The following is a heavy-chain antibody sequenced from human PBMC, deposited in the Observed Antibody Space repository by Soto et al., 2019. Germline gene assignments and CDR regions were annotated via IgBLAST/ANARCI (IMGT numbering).Heavy chain of an antibody. D-gene: IGHD5-12*01. CDR3: ARPRGYSGYDPVYYYYGMDV. CDR1: GFTFSSYA. CDR2: ISYDGSNK. V-gene: IGHV3-30-3*01. J-gene: IGHJ6*02. Sequence: GGSLRLSCAASGFTFSSYAMHWVRQSPGKGLEWVAVISYDGSNKYYADSVKGRFTISRDNSKNTLYLQMNSLRAEDTAVYYCARPRGYSGYDPVYYYYGMDVWGQGTTVTVSS.